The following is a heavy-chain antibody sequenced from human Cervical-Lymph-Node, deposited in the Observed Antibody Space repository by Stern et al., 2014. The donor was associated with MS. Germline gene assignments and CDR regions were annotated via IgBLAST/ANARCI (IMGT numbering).Heavy chain of an antibody. Sequence: VQLLQSGGGVVQPGRSLTLSCAASGFSFSSFAMHWVRQASGMGLDWVAVISYDENTKHFADSVKGRFTISRDNSKNTLYLQMNGLRPEDTAVFYCARGTGGGADNYYYGMDLWGQGTTVTVSS. CDR2: ISYDENTK. D-gene: IGHD3-16*01. J-gene: IGHJ6*02. CDR1: GFSFSSFA. CDR3: ARGTGGGADNYYYGMDL. V-gene: IGHV3-30*04.